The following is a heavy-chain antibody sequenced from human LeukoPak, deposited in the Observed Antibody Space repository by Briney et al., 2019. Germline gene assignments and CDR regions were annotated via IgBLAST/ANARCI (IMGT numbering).Heavy chain of an antibody. J-gene: IGHJ6*03. CDR1: GYSFTSYW. V-gene: IGHV5-51*01. CDR2: IYPGDSDT. Sequence: GESLKISCKGSGYSFTSYWIGWVRQMPGKGLEWMGIIYPGDSDTRYSPSFQGQVTISADKSISTAYLQWSSLKASDTAMYYCARHEIAVAGIDPPNYYYYMDVWGKGTTVIVSS. CDR3: ARHEIAVAGIDPPNYYYYMDV. D-gene: IGHD6-19*01.